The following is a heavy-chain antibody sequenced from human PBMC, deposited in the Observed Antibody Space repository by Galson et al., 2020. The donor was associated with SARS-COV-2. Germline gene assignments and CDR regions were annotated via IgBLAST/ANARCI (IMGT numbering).Heavy chain of an antibody. J-gene: IGHJ4*02. CDR3: AKASEYLITIVGVGRGYYFDY. V-gene: IGHV3-23*01. CDR2: ISGSGGST. D-gene: IGHD3-3*01. CDR1: GFTFSSYA. Sequence: GGSLRLSCAASGFTFSSYAMSWVRQAPGKGLEWVSAISGSGGSTYYADSVKGRFTISRDNSKNTLYLQMNSLRAEDTAVYYCAKASEYLITIVGVGRGYYFDYWGQGTLVTVSS.